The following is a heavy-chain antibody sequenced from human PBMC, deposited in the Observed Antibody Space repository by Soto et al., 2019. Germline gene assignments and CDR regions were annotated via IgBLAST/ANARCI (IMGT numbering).Heavy chain of an antibody. CDR2: ISYDGSNK. V-gene: IGHV3-30*18. D-gene: IGHD6-19*01. CDR3: AKEQSIAVAGNVYFQH. J-gene: IGHJ1*01. CDR1: GFTFSSYG. Sequence: QVRLVESGGGVVQPGRSLRLSWAASGFTFSSYGMHGVRQAPGNGLEWVAVISYDGSNKYYADSVKGRFTISRDNPKNTLYLQMNSLRAEDTAVYYCAKEQSIAVAGNVYFQHWGQGTLVTVSS.